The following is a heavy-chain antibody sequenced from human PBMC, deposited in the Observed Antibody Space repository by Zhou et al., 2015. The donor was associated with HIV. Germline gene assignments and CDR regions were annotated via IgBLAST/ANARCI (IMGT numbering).Heavy chain of an antibody. CDR1: GGTFSSYA. J-gene: IGHJ4*02. D-gene: IGHD3-22*01. Sequence: QVQLVQSGAEVKKPGSSVKVSCKASGGTFSSYAISWVRQAPGQGLEWMGGIIPIFGTANYAQKFQGRVTITADESTSTAYMELSSLRSEDTAVYYCARAAARNELYDSSGYFDYWGQGTLVTVSS. CDR3: ARAAARNELYDSSGYFDY. CDR2: IIPIFGTA. V-gene: IGHV1-69*12.